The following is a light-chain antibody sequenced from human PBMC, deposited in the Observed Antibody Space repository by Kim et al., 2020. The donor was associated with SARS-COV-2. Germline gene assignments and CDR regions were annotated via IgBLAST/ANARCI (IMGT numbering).Light chain of an antibody. CDR2: WAS. V-gene: IGKV4-1*01. Sequence: DIVMTQSPDSLAVSLGERATVNCKSSQSVLYSANNKYYLAWYQQRPGQPPKLIIHWASTRESGVPDRFSGSGSGTDFTLTISSLQAEDVAVYYCQQYYSTPVTFGQGTKVDIK. CDR3: QQYYSTPVT. CDR1: QSVLYSANNKYY. J-gene: IGKJ1*01.